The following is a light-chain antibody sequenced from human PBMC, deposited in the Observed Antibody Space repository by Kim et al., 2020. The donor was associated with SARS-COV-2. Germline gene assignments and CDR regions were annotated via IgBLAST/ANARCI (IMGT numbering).Light chain of an antibody. V-gene: IGKV3-15*01. J-gene: IGKJ4*01. CDR1: QSISTN. CDR3: QQYHNWPLT. Sequence: VSPGERATLSCRASQSISTNLAWYHQKPGQAPRLLIYGASTRATTFPARFSGSGSGTEFTLTISSLQSEDFAVYYCQQYHNWPLTFGGGTKVEIK. CDR2: GAS.